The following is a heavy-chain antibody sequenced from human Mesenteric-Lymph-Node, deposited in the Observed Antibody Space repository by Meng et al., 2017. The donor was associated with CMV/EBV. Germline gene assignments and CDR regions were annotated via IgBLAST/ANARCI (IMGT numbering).Heavy chain of an antibody. Sequence: EVQLLESGGGLAQPGGSLRVSCAVSGFNFLNYAMTWVRQAPGKGLEWVSTISASGGSRYYADSVQGRFRVSRDNYKNTLYLQMNSLRAEDTAVYYCAKDPEGYWGQGTLVTVSS. J-gene: IGHJ4*02. CDR2: ISASGGSR. V-gene: IGHV3-23*01. CDR1: GFNFLNYA. CDR3: AKDPEGY.